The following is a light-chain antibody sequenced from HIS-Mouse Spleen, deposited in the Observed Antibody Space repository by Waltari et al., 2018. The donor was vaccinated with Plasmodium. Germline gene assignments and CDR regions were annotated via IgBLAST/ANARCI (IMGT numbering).Light chain of an antibody. V-gene: IGLV3-25*03. CDR1: ALPKQY. Sequence: SYELTQPPSVSVSPGQTARITCSGDALPKQYAYWYQQKPGQAPVLVIDKDSERPSGIPERFPGSSSGTTVTLTISGVQAEDEADYYCQSADSSGTYVFGTGTKVTVL. CDR3: QSADSSGTYV. J-gene: IGLJ1*01. CDR2: KDS.